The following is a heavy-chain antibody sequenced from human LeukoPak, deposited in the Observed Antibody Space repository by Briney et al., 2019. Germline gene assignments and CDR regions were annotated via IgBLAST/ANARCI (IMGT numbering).Heavy chain of an antibody. Sequence: SVKVSCKASGGTFSSYAISWVRQAPGQGLEWMGGIIPIFGTANYAQKFQGRVTITADKSTSTAYMELSSLRSEDTAVYYCARGRYMNYYYYYYMDVWGKGTTVTVSS. J-gene: IGHJ6*03. V-gene: IGHV1-69*06. D-gene: IGHD1-14*01. CDR1: GGTFSSYA. CDR3: ARGRYMNYYYYYYMDV. CDR2: IIPIFGTA.